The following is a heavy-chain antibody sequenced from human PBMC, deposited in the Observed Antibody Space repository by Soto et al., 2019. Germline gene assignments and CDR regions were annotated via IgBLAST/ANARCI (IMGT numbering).Heavy chain of an antibody. CDR2: IIPIFGTA. D-gene: IGHD4-17*01. CDR3: ARPLRTTVVTPGSYGMDV. J-gene: IGHJ6*02. V-gene: IGHV1-69*12. Sequence: QVQLVQSGAEVKKPGSSVKVSCKASGGTFSSYAISWVRQAPGQGLEWMGGIIPIFGTANYAQKFQGRGTITADESTSTAYMELSSLRSEDTAVYYCARPLRTTVVTPGSYGMDVWGQGTTVTVSS. CDR1: GGTFSSYA.